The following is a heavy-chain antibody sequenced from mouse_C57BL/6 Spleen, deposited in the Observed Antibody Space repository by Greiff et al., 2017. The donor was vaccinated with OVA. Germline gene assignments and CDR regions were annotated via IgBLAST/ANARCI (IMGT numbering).Heavy chain of an antibody. CDR3: ARGGGSSYGWYFDV. CDR2: FHPYNDDT. V-gene: IGHV1-47*01. Sequence: QVQLKESGAELVKPGASVKMSCKASGYTFTTYPIEWMKQNHGKSLEWIGNFHPYNDDTKYNEKFKGKATLTVEKSSSTVYLELSRLTSDDSAVYYCARGGGSSYGWYFDVWGTGTTVTVSS. CDR1: GYTFTTYP. D-gene: IGHD1-1*01. J-gene: IGHJ1*03.